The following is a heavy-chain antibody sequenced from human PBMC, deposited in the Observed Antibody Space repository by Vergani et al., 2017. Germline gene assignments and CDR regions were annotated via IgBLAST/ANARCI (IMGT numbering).Heavy chain of an antibody. CDR3: ARVAVSGFLDY. V-gene: IGHV7-4-1*02. CDR1: GYDINNYA. CDR2: INSNSGSP. J-gene: IGHJ4*02. D-gene: IGHD6-19*01. Sequence: QIHLVQSGSELKKPGASVKVSCKASGYDINNYALTWVRQALGQGPEWMGWINSNSGSPTYAQAFTGRFVFSLDTSVNTAYLQINGLQSDDTAVYFCARVAVSGFLDYWGQGTQVTVSS.